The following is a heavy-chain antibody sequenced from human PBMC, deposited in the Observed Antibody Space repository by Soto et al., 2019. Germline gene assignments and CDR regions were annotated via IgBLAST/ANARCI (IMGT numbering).Heavy chain of an antibody. J-gene: IGHJ6*02. V-gene: IGHV6-1*01. D-gene: IGHD1-26*01. Sequence: PSPTLSLTCAISGDSVSSKSVAWNWIRQSPSRGLEWLGRTYYRSKWYNDYAVSVKSRITINPDTSKNQFSLQLNSVTPEDTALYYCARLGAVAGLDVWGQGTTVTVSS. CDR1: GDSVSSKSVA. CDR3: ARLGAVAGLDV. CDR2: TYYRSKWYN.